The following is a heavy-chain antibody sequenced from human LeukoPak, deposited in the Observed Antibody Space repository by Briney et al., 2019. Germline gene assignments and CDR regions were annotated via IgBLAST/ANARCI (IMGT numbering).Heavy chain of an antibody. CDR1: GFTFSSYE. D-gene: IGHD6-19*01. Sequence: PGGSLRLSCAASGFTFSSYEMNWVRQAPGKGLEWVSYLSSSGSTIYYADSVKGRFTISRDNAKNSLYLQMNSLRAEDTAVYYCARGPDLSSGWYGVEYWGQGTLVTVSS. J-gene: IGHJ4*02. CDR3: ARGPDLSSGWYGVEY. V-gene: IGHV3-48*03. CDR2: LSSSGSTI.